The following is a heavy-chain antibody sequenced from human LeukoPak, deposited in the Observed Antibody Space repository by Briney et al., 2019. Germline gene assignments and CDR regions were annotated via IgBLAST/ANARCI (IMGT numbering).Heavy chain of an antibody. CDR3: ASDVSGKPFVY. CDR1: GFTFSSCW. V-gene: IGHV3-7*01. CDR2: IKQDGSER. Sequence: GGFLRLSCAASGFTFSSCWMNWVRQTPGKGLEWVANIKQDGSERHYVDSVNDRFTISRDNARNSLFLQMNSLRAEDTAIYYCASDVSGKPFVYWGQGVPVTVSS. J-gene: IGHJ4*02.